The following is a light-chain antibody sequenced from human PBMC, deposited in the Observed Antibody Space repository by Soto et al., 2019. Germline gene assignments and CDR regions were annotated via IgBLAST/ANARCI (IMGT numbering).Light chain of an antibody. CDR3: LEHNTYPVS. J-gene: IGKJ4*01. V-gene: IGKV1-17*03. CDR1: QGISNY. Sequence: DIQMTQSPSVVSASVGDRVTMTCRASQGISNYVAWFQQKPGKVPKSLIYAASKLQSGVPSRFSGSGSGTEFTLTTSSLQAEDFATYYCLEHNTYPVSFGGGTKVEIK. CDR2: AAS.